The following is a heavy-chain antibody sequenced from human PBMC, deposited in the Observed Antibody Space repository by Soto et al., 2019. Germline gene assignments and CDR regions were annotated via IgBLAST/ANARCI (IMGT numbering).Heavy chain of an antibody. V-gene: IGHV1-69*02. CDR1: GGTFSGYT. J-gene: IGHJ4*02. Sequence: GASVKVSCKASGGTFSGYTSSWVRQAPGQGLEWMGRIIPTLGIANYAQKFQGRVTITADKSTSTAYMELSSLRSEDTAVYYCARSYSSSHGVYWGQGTLVTVSS. D-gene: IGHD6-13*01. CDR3: ARSYSSSHGVY. CDR2: IIPTLGIA.